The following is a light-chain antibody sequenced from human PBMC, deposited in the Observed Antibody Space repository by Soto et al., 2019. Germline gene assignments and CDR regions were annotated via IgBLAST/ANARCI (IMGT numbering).Light chain of an antibody. V-gene: IGLV3-21*04. CDR3: QVWDSSNDFV. CDR1: NIGGKN. CDR2: YDT. J-gene: IGLJ1*01. Sequence: SYELTQPPSVSVAPGKTARITCGGNNIGGKNVHWYQQKPGQAPVLVISYDTDRXSGIPERFSGSNSGNTATLTITRVEAXXXXXXYCQVWDSSNDFVFGAGTKVTVL.